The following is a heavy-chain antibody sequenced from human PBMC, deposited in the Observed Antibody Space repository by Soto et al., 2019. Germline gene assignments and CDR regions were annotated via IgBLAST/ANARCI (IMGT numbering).Heavy chain of an antibody. CDR1: GFNFSPYT. CDR3: AKGGGSCCFDC. CDR2: ISGESAYI. V-gene: IGHV3-21*04. D-gene: IGHD2-15*01. J-gene: IGHJ4*02. Sequence: GGSLRLSCAASGFNFSPYTMTWVRQAPGKGLDWVSSISGESAYIYYADSVKGRFTISRDNSKNTLYLEMSSLGAEDTAVYYCAKGGGSCCFDCWGQGTLVTVSS.